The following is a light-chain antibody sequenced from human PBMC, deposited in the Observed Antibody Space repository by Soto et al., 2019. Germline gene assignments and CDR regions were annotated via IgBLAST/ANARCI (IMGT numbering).Light chain of an antibody. CDR3: CAYAGDSAPFV. CDR1: SSDVGTYNL. J-gene: IGLJ1*01. V-gene: IGLV2-23*01. Sequence: QSALTQPASVSGSPGQSITISCTGISSDVGTYNLVSWYQQFPGKAPKLMIFEGSKRPSGVSNRFSGFTSGSTASLTISGLQAEDEADYYCCAYAGDSAPFVFGTGTRSPS. CDR2: EGS.